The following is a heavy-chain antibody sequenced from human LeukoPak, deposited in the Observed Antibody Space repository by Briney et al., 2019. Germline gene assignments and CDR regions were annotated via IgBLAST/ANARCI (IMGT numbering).Heavy chain of an antibody. D-gene: IGHD7-27*01. CDR3: ARAETGWAARELN. CDR2: ISSSSSYI. J-gene: IGHJ4*02. V-gene: IGHV3-21*01. CDR1: GFTFSSYS. Sequence: PGGSLRLSCAASGFTFSSYSMNWVRQAPGKGLEWVSSISSSSSYIYYADSVKGRFTISRDNAKNSLYLQMNSLRAEDTAVYYCARAETGWAARELNWGQGTLVTVSS.